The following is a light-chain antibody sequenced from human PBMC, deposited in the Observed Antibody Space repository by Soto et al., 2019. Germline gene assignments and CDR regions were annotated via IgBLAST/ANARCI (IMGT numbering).Light chain of an antibody. CDR1: SRDVGTYNY. Sequence: QSALTQPASVSGSPGQSITISCTGTSRDVGTYNYVSWYQQHPGKAPKLIIYEVTNRPPGVSSRFSGSKSGNTASLTISGLQAEDEADYYWSSYTISTNVVFGGGTQLTVL. CDR3: SSYTISTNVV. J-gene: IGLJ2*01. CDR2: EVT. V-gene: IGLV2-14*01.